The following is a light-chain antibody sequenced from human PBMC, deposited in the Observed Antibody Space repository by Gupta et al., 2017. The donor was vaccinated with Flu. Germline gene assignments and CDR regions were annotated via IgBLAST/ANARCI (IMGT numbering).Light chain of an antibody. V-gene: IGLV3-25*03. CDR2: QDS. Sequence: TCSGDELPKQYTYWYQQEPGQAPVLVIFQDSGRPLGIPERFSGYTSGTTVMLTITGVQAEDEGDYYCQSIDNSASLFGGGTKLTVL. J-gene: IGLJ2*01. CDR1: ELPKQY. CDR3: QSIDNSASL.